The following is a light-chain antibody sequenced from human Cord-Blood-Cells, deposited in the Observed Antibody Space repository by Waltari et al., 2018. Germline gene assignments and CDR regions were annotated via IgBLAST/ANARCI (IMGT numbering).Light chain of an antibody. V-gene: IGKV3-20*01. CDR1: QSVSSSY. J-gene: IGKJ4*01. CDR2: GAS. CDR3: QQYGSAPRVT. Sequence: EIVLTQSPGTLSLSPGARATLSCRASQSVSSSYLAWYQQKPGQAPRLLFYGASSRATCIPDRFSGSGSGTDFTLTISRLEPEDFAVYYCQQYGSAPRVTFGGGTKVEIK.